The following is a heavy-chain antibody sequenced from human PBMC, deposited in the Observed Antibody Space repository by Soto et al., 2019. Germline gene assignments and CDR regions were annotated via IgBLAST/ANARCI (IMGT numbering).Heavy chain of an antibody. CDR2: FDPEDGET. D-gene: IGHD3-3*01. J-gene: IGHJ5*02. Sequence: ASVKVSCKVSGYTLTELSMHWVRQAPGKGLEWMGGFDPEDGETIYAQKFKGRVTITEDTSTDTANMELSSQRSENTAVYYCATIKGYDFWSGYYTLNWFDPWGQGTLVTVSS. CDR1: GYTLTELS. CDR3: ATIKGYDFWSGYYTLNWFDP. V-gene: IGHV1-24*01.